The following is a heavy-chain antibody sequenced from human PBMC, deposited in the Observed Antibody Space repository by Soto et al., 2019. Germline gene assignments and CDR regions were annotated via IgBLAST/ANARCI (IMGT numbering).Heavy chain of an antibody. V-gene: IGHV3-15*07. D-gene: IGHD2-2*01. J-gene: IGHJ4*02. Sequence: EVQVVESGGGLVKPGGSLRLSCAASGFGFTNSWMNWVRQAPGKGLEWVGRIKSKNDGGTTDYAAPVQGRFTISRDDSKTTIYLQMNSLKTEDTAVYYCTSAGQYCTSTTCTAYWGQGTPVTVSS. CDR3: TSAGQYCTSTTCTAY. CDR2: IKSKNDGGTT. CDR1: GFGFTNSW.